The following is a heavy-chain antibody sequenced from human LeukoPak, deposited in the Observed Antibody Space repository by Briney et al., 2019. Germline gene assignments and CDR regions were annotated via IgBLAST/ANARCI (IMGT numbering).Heavy chain of an antibody. D-gene: IGHD4-11*01. CDR1: GFTFSSYP. Sequence: GGSLRLSCIASGFTFSSYPMTWVPQAPGKGLERGSSIFSDSGTSYGDSVKGRFTISRDNSKNTVFLQMDSLRAEDTAIFYCGRDPNGNYVGAFEFWSRGTLVTVSS. J-gene: IGHJ3*01. CDR2: IFSDSGT. CDR3: GRDPNGNYVGAFEF. V-gene: IGHV3-23*05.